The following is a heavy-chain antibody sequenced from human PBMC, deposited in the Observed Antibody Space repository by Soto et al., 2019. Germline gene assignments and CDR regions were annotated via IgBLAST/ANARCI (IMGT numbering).Heavy chain of an antibody. V-gene: IGHV4-39*01. CDR1: GYSINTRSYY. D-gene: IGHD5-18*01. CDR2: IFSSGTT. CDR3: ARHSGYSYGFDY. J-gene: IGHJ4*02. Sequence: XETLSLTCTVSGYSINTRSYYWGWIRQPPGKGLEWIANIFSSGTTDYNSSLKSRVTISIDTSKNLFSLDVRSVAAADTAVYFCARHSGYSYGFDYWGQGVLVTVSS.